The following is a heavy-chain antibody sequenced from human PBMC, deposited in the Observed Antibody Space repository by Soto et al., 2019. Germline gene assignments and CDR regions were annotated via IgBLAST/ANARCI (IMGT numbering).Heavy chain of an antibody. Sequence: EVQLLESGGGLVQPGGSLRLSCAASGFTFSSYAMSWVRQAPGKGLEWVSGISAAGGHTYYADSVKGRFTISRDNSKNTLILKMNGLRAEDTAGYYCAKGGTYSSSPIDYWGQGTLVTVSS. CDR3: AKGGTYSSSPIDY. J-gene: IGHJ4*02. V-gene: IGHV3-23*01. CDR2: ISAAGGHT. D-gene: IGHD6-13*01. CDR1: GFTFSSYA.